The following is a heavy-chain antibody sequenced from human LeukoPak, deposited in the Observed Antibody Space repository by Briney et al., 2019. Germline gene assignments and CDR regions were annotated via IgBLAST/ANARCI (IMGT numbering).Heavy chain of an antibody. D-gene: IGHD6-13*01. CDR1: GGTFSSYA. CDR3: ARDSIAAAGNAEYFQH. Sequence: SVKVSCKASGGTFSSYAISWARQAPGQGLEWMGGIIPIFGTANYAQKFQGRVTITADESTSTAYVELSSLRSEDTAVYYCARDSIAAAGNAEYFQHWGQGTLVTVSS. CDR2: IIPIFGTA. J-gene: IGHJ1*01. V-gene: IGHV1-69*01.